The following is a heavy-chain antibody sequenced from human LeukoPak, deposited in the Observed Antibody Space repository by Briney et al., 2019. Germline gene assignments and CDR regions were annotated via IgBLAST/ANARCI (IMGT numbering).Heavy chain of an antibody. D-gene: IGHD1/OR15-1a*01. CDR2: ISPDGNIE. J-gene: IGHJ4*02. CDR1: GFTFTTFG. CDR3: AKINNDDDY. V-gene: IGHV3-30*18. Sequence: QSGGSPRLSCAASGFTFTTFGIRWVRQAPGKGLEWVAAISPDGNIEYYTDSVKGRFTISRDNSKNMIYLQMNSLRGEDSAVYYCAKINNDDDYWGQGTLVTVSS.